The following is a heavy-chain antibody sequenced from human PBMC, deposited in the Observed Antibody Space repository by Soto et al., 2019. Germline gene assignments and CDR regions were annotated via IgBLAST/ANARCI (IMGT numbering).Heavy chain of an antibody. CDR2: IYYSGST. Sequence: SLTLSLTCTVSGGSISSGDYYWRWIRQPPGKGLEWIGYIYYSGSTYYNPSLKSRVTISVDTSKNQFSLKLSSVTAADTAVYCCAREIAAADHADYWGQGTLVTVSS. CDR1: GGSISSGDYY. J-gene: IGHJ4*02. D-gene: IGHD6-13*01. V-gene: IGHV4-30-4*01. CDR3: AREIAAADHADY.